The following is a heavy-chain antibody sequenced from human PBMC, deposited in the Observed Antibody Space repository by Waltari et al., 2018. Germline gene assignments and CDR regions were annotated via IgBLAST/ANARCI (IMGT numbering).Heavy chain of an antibody. CDR2: LWFEGVDE. CDR1: GFSLSHYG. CDR3: AKDAFGNTYMDH. J-gene: IGHJ4*02. D-gene: IGHD3-16*01. Sequence: QLQLVESGGGVVQAGKYLRLSCAASGFSLSHYGMHWVRQAPGSGLGWVEVLWFEGVDEYYAVSVSGRFTISRDNSKNLRYLHMDSLRVDATAVYYCAKDAFGNTYMDHWGQGTLVTVSS. V-gene: IGHV3-30*18.